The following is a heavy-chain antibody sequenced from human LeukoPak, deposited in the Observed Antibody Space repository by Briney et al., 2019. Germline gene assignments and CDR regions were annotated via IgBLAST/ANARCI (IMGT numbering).Heavy chain of an antibody. J-gene: IGHJ5*02. V-gene: IGHV1-69*01. CDR3: AREANVPQPEDWFDP. D-gene: IGHD5-18*01. CDR2: IIPIFGTA. Sequence: GASVKVSSKASGGTFSSYAISWVRQAPGQGLEWMGGIIPIFGTANYAQKFQGRVTITADESTSTAYMELSSLRSEDTAVYYCAREANVPQPEDWFDPWGQGTLVTVSS. CDR1: GGTFSSYA.